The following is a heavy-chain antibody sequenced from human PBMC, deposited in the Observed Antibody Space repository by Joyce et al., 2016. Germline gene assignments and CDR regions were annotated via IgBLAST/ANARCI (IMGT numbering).Heavy chain of an antibody. J-gene: IGHJ5*01. CDR1: GGSISRAPW. CDR3: ARNGAYSQDS. V-gene: IGHV4-4*02. D-gene: IGHD5-12*01. CDR2: IYLGGST. Sequence: QVQLQESGPGLVKPSGTLSLTCAVSGGSISRAPWWSWVRQPPGKGLEWIGAIYLGGSTTYNPSLMRRVTISVDKAKNQLSLKMNSVTAADTAVYYCARNGAYSQDSWGQGTLVTVSS.